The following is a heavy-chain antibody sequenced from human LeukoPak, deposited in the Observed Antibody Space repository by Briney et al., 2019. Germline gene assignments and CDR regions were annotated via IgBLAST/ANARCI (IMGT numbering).Heavy chain of an antibody. D-gene: IGHD3-22*01. J-gene: IGHJ4*02. CDR1: GIALSNYG. V-gene: IGHV3-23*01. Sequence: PGGSLRLSCAVSGIALSNYGMSWVRQAPGKGLEWGAGISDSGGGTNYADSLKGRFTISRDNPKNPLYLQMNSLRPEDTAVYFCAKRGVVIRVILVGFHKEAYCFDSWGQGVLVTVSS. CDR3: AKRGVVIRVILVGFHKEAYCFDS. CDR2: ISDSGGGT.